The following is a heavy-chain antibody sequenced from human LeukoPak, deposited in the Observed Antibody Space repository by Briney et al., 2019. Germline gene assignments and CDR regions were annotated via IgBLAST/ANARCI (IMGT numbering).Heavy chain of an antibody. D-gene: IGHD4-17*01. CDR1: GFTFSSYA. CDR2: ISGSGGST. V-gene: IGHV3-23*01. Sequence: GESLRLSCAASGFTFSSYAMSWVRQAPGKGLEWVSAISGSGGSTYYADSLKGRFTISRDNSKNTLYLQMNSLRAEDTAVYYCAKDGRAYDYGDYGYFQHWGQGTLVTVSS. CDR3: AKDGRAYDYGDYGYFQH. J-gene: IGHJ1*01.